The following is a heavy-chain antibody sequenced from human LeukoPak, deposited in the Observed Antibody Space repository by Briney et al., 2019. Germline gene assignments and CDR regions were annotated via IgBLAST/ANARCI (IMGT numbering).Heavy chain of an antibody. CDR1: GGSFSGYY. J-gene: IGHJ4*02. CDR2: INHSGST. Sequence: SETLSLTCAVYGGSFSGYYWSWIRQPPGKGLEWIGEINHSGSTNYNPSLKSRVTISVDTSKNQFSLKLSSVTAADTAVYYCARGAATNSWPSDYWGQGTLVTVSS. D-gene: IGHD5-24*01. CDR3: ARGAATNSWPSDY. V-gene: IGHV4-34*01.